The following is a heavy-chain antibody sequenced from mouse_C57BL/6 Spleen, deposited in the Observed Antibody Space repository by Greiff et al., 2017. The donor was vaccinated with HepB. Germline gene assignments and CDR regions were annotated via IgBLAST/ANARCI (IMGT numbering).Heavy chain of an antibody. J-gene: IGHJ4*01. V-gene: IGHV1-18*01. Sequence: EVQLQQSGPELVKPGASVKIPCKASGYTFTDYNMDWVKQSHGKSLEWIGDINPNNGGTIYNQKFKGKATLTVDKSSSTAYMALRSLTSEDTAVYYCARGFYYYGSSYDYYAMDYWGQGTSVTVSS. CDR1: GYTFTDYN. D-gene: IGHD1-1*01. CDR2: INPNNGGT. CDR3: ARGFYYYGSSYDYYAMDY.